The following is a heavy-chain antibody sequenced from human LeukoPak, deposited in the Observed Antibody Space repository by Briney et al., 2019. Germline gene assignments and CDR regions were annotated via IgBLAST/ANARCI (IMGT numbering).Heavy chain of an antibody. CDR2: ISGSGSNT. CDR3: AKDRDIVVVPAAVRPD. J-gene: IGHJ1*01. V-gene: IGHV3-23*01. Sequence: PGGSLRLSCAASGFAFSTYAMSWVRQAPGKGLEWVSSISGSGSNTYYADSVKGQFTISRDSSKNTLYLQMNSLRAEDTAVYYCAKDRDIVVVPAAVRPDWGQGTLVTVSS. CDR1: GFAFSTYA. D-gene: IGHD2-2*01.